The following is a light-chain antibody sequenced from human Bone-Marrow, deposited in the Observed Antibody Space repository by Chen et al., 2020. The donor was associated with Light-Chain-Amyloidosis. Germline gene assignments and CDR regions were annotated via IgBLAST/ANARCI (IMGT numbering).Light chain of an antibody. CDR1: QTISRNY. Sequence: EIVLTQSPGTLSLSPGEGANLSCRASQTISRNYLTWYQQKFGQAPRLLIYVSSSRATGIPDRFTGSGSGTDFTLTIIRLEPEDFAMYYCQQYGTSPLTFGGGTKVEIK. V-gene: IGKV3-20*01. CDR2: VSS. J-gene: IGKJ4*01. CDR3: QQYGTSPLT.